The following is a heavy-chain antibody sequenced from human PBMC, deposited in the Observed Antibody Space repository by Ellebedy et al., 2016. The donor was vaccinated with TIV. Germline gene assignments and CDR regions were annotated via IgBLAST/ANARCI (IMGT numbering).Heavy chain of an antibody. J-gene: IGHJ6*02. CDR1: GYTFTSYY. Sequence: ASVKVSCXASGYTFTSYYMHWVRQAPGQGLEWMGIINPSGGSTSYAQKFQGRVTMTRDTSTSTVYMELSSLRSEDTAVYYCARDGKITFGGVIVYYGMDVWGQGTTVTVSS. V-gene: IGHV1-46*01. CDR2: INPSGGST. D-gene: IGHD3-16*02. CDR3: ARDGKITFGGVIVYYGMDV.